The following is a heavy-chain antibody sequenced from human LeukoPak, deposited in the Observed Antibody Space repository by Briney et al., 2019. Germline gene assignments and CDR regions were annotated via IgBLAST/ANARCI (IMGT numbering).Heavy chain of an antibody. CDR3: ARGQSDDYGDPRGYFDL. CDR1: GGSFSGYY. CDR2: INHSGST. V-gene: IGHV4-34*01. D-gene: IGHD4-17*01. Sequence: SETLSLTCAVYGGSFSGYYWSWIRQPPGKGLEWIGEINHSGSTNCNPSLKSRVTISVDTSKNQFSLKLSSVTAADTAVYYCARGQSDDYGDPRGYFDLWGRGTLVTVSS. J-gene: IGHJ2*01.